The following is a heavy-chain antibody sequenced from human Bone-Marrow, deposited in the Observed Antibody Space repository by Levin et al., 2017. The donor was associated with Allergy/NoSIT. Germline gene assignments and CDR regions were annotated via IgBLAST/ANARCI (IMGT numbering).Heavy chain of an antibody. V-gene: IGHV3-9*01. J-gene: IGHJ3*02. D-gene: IGHD2-2*01. CDR2: ISWNSDSI. CDR1: GFRFQNYG. CDR3: VKDMVEYCSSTSCYWTFDI. Sequence: SLKISCAASGFRFQNYGMDWVRQAPGKGLEWVSGISWNSDSIGYGASVKGRFSIFRDNAKNSLYLQMSGLRAEDTAIYYCVKDMVEYCSSTSCYWTFDIWGQGTMVTVSS.